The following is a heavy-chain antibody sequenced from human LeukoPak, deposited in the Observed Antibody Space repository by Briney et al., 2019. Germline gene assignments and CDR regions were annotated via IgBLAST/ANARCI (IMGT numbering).Heavy chain of an antibody. CDR1: GYTFTGYY. J-gene: IGHJ6*03. D-gene: IGHD3-3*01. CDR3: ARDPAAHDDFWSGYYTSLYDYYYMDG. V-gene: IGHV1-2*02. CDR2: INPNSGGP. Sequence: ASVKVSCKASGYTFTGYYMHWVGQAPGQGLEWMGWINPNSGGPTYAQKFQGGVTMTRDTSISTAYMELRRLRSDDTVVYYCARDPAAHDDFWSGYYTSLYDYYYMDGWGKGTTVTVSS.